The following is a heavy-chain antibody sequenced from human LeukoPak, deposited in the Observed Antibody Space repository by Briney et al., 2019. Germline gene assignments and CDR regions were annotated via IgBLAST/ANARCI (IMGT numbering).Heavy chain of an antibody. Sequence: PSETLSLTCTVSGGSISSSSYYWGWIRQPPGKGLEWIGSIYYSGSTYYNPSLKSRVTISVDTSKNQFSLKLSSVTAADTAVYYCARVFKNVGQFAPLRPLIQYWFDPWGQGTLVTVSS. V-gene: IGHV4-39*07. CDR2: IYYSGST. CDR1: GGSISSSSYY. J-gene: IGHJ5*02. CDR3: ARVFKNVGQFAPLRPLIQYWFDP. D-gene: IGHD1-26*01.